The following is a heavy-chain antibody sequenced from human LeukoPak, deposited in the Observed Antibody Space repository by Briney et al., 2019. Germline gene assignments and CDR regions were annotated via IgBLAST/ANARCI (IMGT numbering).Heavy chain of an antibody. J-gene: IGHJ3*02. CDR2: IYHSGST. Sequence: SETLSLTCAVSGYSISSGYYWGWIRQPPGKGLEWIGSIYHSGSTYYNPSLKSRVTISVDTSKNQFSLKLSSVTAADTAVYYCAGPLGHYVWGSHRPDAFDIWGQGTMVTVSS. V-gene: IGHV4-38-2*01. D-gene: IGHD3-16*02. CDR3: AGPLGHYVWGSHRPDAFDI. CDR1: GYSISSGYY.